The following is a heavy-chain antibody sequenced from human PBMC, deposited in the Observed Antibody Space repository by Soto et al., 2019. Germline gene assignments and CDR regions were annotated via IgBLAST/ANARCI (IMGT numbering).Heavy chain of an antibody. V-gene: IGHV3-30-3*01. D-gene: IGHD3-22*01. CDR2: ISYDGSNK. CDR1: GFTFSSYA. J-gene: IGHJ3*02. Sequence: GGSLRLSCAASGFTFSSYAMHWVRQAPGKGLEWVAVISYDGSNKYYADSVKGRFTISRDNSKNTLYLQMNSLRAEDTAVYYCARGPHYYDSSGNAFDIWGQGTMVTV. CDR3: ARGPHYYDSSGNAFDI.